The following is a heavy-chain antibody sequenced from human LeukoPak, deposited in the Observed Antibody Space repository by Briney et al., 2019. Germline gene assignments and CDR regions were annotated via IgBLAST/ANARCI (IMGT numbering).Heavy chain of an antibody. D-gene: IGHD6-6*01. CDR3: ARDLWIAARPGFGY. CDR1: GFTFSSYS. J-gene: IGHJ4*02. CDR2: ISSSSSTI. Sequence: GGSLRLSCAASGFTFSSYSMNWVRQAPGKGLEWVSYISSSSSTIYYADSVKGRFTISRDNAKNSLYLQMNSLRAEDTAVYYCARDLWIAARPGFGYWGQGTLVTVSS. V-gene: IGHV3-48*01.